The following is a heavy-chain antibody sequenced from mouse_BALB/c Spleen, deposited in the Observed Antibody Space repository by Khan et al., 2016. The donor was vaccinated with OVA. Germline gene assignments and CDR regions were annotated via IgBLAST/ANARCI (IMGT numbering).Heavy chain of an antibody. V-gene: IGHV9-3-1*01. J-gene: IGHJ4*01. CDR2: INTYTGEP. Sequence: QVQLKESGPELKKPGETVKISCKASGYTFTNYGMNWVKQSPGKALKWMGWINTYTGEPTYADDFKGRFAFSLETSDSTAYLQINNLKDEDTATYFCARPPYFSYTLDHWGQGTSVTVSA. D-gene: IGHD2-10*01. CDR3: ARPPYFSYTLDH. CDR1: GYTFTNYG.